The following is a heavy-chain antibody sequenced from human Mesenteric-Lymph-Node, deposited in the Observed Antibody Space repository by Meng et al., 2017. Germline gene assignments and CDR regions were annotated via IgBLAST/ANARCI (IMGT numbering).Heavy chain of an antibody. Sequence: QVQLVESGGGVVQPGRSLRLSCAASGFTFSRYGLHWVRQAPGKGLEWVATIWYDESNRYYADSVKGRFTISRDNSKNTLYLQMNNLGAEDTALYYCARDGHAYNYDYWGQGTLVTVSS. J-gene: IGHJ4*02. D-gene: IGHD5-24*01. V-gene: IGHV3-33*01. CDR2: IWYDESNR. CDR1: GFTFSRYG. CDR3: ARDGHAYNYDY.